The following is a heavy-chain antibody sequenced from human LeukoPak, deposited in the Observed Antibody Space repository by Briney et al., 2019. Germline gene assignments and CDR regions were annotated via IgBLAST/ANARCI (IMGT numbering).Heavy chain of an antibody. Sequence: GGSLRLSCAASGFTFSSYAMHWVRQAPGKGLEWVAVISYDGSNKYYADSVKGRFTISRDNSKNTLYLQMNSLRAEDTAVYYCARDTRHVLRYSDWSQHSPDYWGQGTLVTVSS. V-gene: IGHV3-30-3*01. CDR2: ISYDGSNK. CDR1: GFTFSSYA. J-gene: IGHJ4*02. CDR3: ARDTRHVLRYSDWSQHSPDY. D-gene: IGHD3-9*01.